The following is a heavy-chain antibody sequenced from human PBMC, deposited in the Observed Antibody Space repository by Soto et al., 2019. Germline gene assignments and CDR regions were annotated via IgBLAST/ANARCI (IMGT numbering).Heavy chain of an antibody. D-gene: IGHD3-10*01. Sequence: GGSLRLSCAASGFTFSSYAMSWVRQAPGRGLEWVPAISGSGGGSYYADSVKGRFTISRDNSKNTLYLQMNSLRAEDTAVYYCAKDRSTYYLVPPFDPWGQGTLVTVSS. V-gene: IGHV3-23*01. J-gene: IGHJ5*02. CDR3: AKDRSTYYLVPPFDP. CDR1: GFTFSSYA. CDR2: ISGSGGGS.